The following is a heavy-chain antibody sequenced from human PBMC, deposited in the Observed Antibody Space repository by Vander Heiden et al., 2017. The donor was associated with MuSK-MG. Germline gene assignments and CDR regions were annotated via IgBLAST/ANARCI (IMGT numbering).Heavy chain of an antibody. D-gene: IGHD1-1*01. J-gene: IGHJ5*02. CDR3: VRDRNWYVGLDV. Sequence: EAQLVESVGGLVQPGVSLRLSWVASGFTFTVYWMNGVRKAPGKGLEWVANRKQDGSEKYYGDSVKGRFTISRDNAKDSLYLHMNGLRAEDTAVYYCVRDRNWYVGLDVWGQKTLVTVSS. V-gene: IGHV3-7*03. CDR1: GFTFTVYW. CDR2: RKQDGSEK.